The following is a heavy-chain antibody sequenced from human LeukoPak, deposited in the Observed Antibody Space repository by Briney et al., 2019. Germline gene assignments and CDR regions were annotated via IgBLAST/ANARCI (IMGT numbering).Heavy chain of an antibody. CDR2: IIPIFGTA. J-gene: IGHJ4*02. D-gene: IGHD3-22*01. Sequence: SVKVSCKASGGTFSSYAISWVRQAPGQGLEWMGRIIPIFGTANYAQKFQGRVAITTDESTSTAYMELSSLRSEDTAVYYCARDIGFGSGSFDYWGQGTLVTVSS. CDR3: ARDIGFGSGSFDY. CDR1: GGTFSSYA. V-gene: IGHV1-69*05.